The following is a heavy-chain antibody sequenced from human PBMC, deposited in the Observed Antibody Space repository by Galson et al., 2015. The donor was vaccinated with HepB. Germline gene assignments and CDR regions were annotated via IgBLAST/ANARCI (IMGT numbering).Heavy chain of an antibody. J-gene: IGHJ4*02. CDR1: GGSISSYY. CDR3: ARGNIVATGALDY. D-gene: IGHD5-12*01. Sequence: ETLSLTCTVSGGSISSYYWSWIRQPPGKGLEWIGYIYYSGSTNYNPSLKSRVTISVDTSKNQFSLKLSSVTAADTAVYYCARGNIVATGALDYWGQGTLVTVSS. V-gene: IGHV4-59*01. CDR2: IYYSGST.